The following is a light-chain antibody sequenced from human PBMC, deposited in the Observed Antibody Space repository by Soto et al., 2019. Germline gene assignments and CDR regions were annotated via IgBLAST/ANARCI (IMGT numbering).Light chain of an antibody. J-gene: IGLJ1*01. CDR3: FSYTSSGTYV. CDR2: YVS. Sequence: QSAPTDPASVSGSPGQSITITCTGTNSYVGNYKYVSWYQQHPVEATKLMIYYVSNRPTGVSNRVSGSKSGNTASLTISGLQAEDETDYFCFSYTSSGTYVFGTGTKGTVL. V-gene: IGLV2-14*03. CDR1: NSYVGNYKY.